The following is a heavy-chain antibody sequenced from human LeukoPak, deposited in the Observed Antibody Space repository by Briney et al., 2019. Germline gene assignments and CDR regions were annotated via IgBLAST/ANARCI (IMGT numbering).Heavy chain of an antibody. Sequence: GGSLRLSCAASGFTFSSYWMSWVRQAPGKGPEWVAHIKQDASQEYHVDSVKRRFTISRDNAKNSLYLQMNSLRAEDTAVYYCARGVVYPAWSGPHWSDYWGQGALVTVSS. CDR3: ARGVVYPAWSGPHWSDY. V-gene: IGHV3-7*01. D-gene: IGHD3-3*01. CDR2: IKQDASQE. J-gene: IGHJ4*02. CDR1: GFTFSSYW.